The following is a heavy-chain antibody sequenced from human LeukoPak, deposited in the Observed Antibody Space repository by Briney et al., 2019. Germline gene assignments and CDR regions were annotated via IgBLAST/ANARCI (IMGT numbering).Heavy chain of an antibody. CDR2: ISGSGTVT. D-gene: IGHD2-15*01. CDR3: AKTSVGEGRIIGSGYFDN. V-gene: IGHV3-23*01. J-gene: IGHJ4*02. CDR1: GFTFSNHA. Sequence: PGGSLRLSSAASGFTFSNHAMNWVRQAPGKGLEWVSIISGSGTVTYYADSVKGRFTISRDNSKNTLFLQMNSLRAEDTAIYYCAKTSVGEGRIIGSGYFDNWGQGTLVTVSS.